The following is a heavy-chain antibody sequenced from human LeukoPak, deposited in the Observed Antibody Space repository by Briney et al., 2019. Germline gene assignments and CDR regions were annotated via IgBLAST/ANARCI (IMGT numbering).Heavy chain of an antibody. CDR1: GFTFSSYS. D-gene: IGHD1-1*01. V-gene: IGHV3-21*01. CDR3: ARDEISPPSSTQPCDY. J-gene: IGHJ4*02. CDR2: ISSSSSYI. Sequence: GGSLRLSCAASGFTFSSYSMNWVRQAPGKGLEWVSSISSSSSYIYYADSVKGRFTISRDNAKNSLYLQMNSLRAEDTAVYYCARDEISPPSSTQPCDYWGQGTLVTVSS.